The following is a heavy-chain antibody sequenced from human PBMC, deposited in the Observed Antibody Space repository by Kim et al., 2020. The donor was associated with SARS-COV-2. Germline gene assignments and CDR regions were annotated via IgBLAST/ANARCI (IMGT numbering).Heavy chain of an antibody. CDR3: AREESSSWPSFDP. V-gene: IGHV3-7*04. Sequence: YVDSVKGRFTISRDNAKNSLYLQMNSLRAEDTAVYYCAREESSSWPSFDPWGQGTLVTVSS. J-gene: IGHJ5*02. D-gene: IGHD6-13*01.